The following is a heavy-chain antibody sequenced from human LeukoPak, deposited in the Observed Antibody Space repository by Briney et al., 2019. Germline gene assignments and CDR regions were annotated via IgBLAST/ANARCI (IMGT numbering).Heavy chain of an antibody. CDR2: ISHTGGSP. CDR1: GITFSSYG. Sequence: GGTLRLSCAASGITFSSYGMSWIRQAPGKGLEWVSSISHTGGSPYYADSVKGRFTVSRDNSENTLYLQMNSLTVDDTAIYYCAKNADRGAYCRGGSCYPYYYYYMDVWGTGTTVTISS. D-gene: IGHD2-15*01. CDR3: AKNADRGAYCRGGSCYPYYYYYMDV. J-gene: IGHJ6*03. V-gene: IGHV3-23*01.